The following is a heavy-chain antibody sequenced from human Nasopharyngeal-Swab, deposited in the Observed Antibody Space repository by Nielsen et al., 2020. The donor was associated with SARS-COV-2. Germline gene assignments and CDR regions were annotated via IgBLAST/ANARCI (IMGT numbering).Heavy chain of an antibody. CDR2: IIPIFGTA. D-gene: IGHD3-22*01. J-gene: IGHJ6*03. V-gene: IGHV1-69*13. CDR3: ARGGDYYDSSGYYYASYYYMDV. Sequence: SVKVSCKASVGTFSSYAISWVRQAPGQGLAWMGGIIPIFGTANYAQKFQGRVTITADESTSTAYMELSSLRSEDTAVYYCARGGDYYDSSGYYYASYYYMDVWGKGTTVTVSS. CDR1: VGTFSSYA.